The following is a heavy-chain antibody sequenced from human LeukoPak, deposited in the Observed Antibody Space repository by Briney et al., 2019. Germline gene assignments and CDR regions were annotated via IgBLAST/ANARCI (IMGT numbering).Heavy chain of an antibody. D-gene: IGHD4-11*01. J-gene: IGHJ4*02. V-gene: IGHV3-23*01. CDR3: TKVRSGSSNWALRVFDY. CDR1: GFTFSNEA. Sequence: GGSLRLSCAVSGFTFSNEAMGWVRQLRGGGLEWVSTISPGGGTTYYAESMKGRFTIPRDNSKSTPYLEMNSLRVEDTAVYYCTKVRSGSSNWALRVFDYWGQGALVTVSS. CDR2: ISPGGGTT.